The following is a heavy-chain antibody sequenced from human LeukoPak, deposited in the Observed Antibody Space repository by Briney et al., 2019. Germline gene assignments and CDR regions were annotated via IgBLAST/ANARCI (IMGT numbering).Heavy chain of an antibody. J-gene: IGHJ4*02. V-gene: IGHV3-53*01. CDR2: IYTGGST. CDR3: ARDNYGGNLDY. D-gene: IGHD4-23*01. CDR1: GFTVSSTY. Sequence: GGSLRLCCAASGFTVSSTYMSWVRQAPGKGLEWVSVIYTGGSTYYADSVKGRFTISRDNSKNTLYLQMNSLRAEDTAVYYCARDNYGGNLDYWGQGTLVTVSS.